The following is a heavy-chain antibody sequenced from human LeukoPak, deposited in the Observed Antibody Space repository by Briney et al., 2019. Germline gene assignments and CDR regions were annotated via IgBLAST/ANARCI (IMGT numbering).Heavy chain of an antibody. CDR1: GGSFSGYY. CDR3: ARVVRGVTVIDY. D-gene: IGHD3-10*01. Sequence: SETLSLTCGVSGGSFSGYYFSWVRQPPGKGLEWIGYIYYSGSTNYNPSLKSRVTISVDTSKNQFSLKLSSVTAADTAVYYCARVVRGVTVIDYWGQGTLVTVSS. V-gene: IGHV4-59*01. CDR2: IYYSGST. J-gene: IGHJ4*02.